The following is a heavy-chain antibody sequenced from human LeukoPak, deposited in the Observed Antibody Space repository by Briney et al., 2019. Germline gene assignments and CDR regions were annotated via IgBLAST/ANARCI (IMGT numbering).Heavy chain of an antibody. CDR2: ISYDGSQK. CDR3: ARSADSSWHNFDD. CDR1: GFRFSDDT. Sequence: QTGGSLRLSCAASGFRFSDDTMHWIRQSPGKGLEWVAVISYDGSQKYVADSMKGRFTISRDNSKSTLYMQMNSLRADDTAVYYCARSADSSWHNFDDWGQGTLVVVSS. V-gene: IGHV3-30-3*01. D-gene: IGHD6-19*01. J-gene: IGHJ4*02.